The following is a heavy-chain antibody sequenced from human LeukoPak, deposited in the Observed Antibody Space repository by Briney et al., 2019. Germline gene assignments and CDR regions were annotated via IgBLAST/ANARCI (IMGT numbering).Heavy chain of an antibody. Sequence: GGSWNFSGEALGSTFSLISMNWFRQAQGKGLERVSYLGPTSSTISYADSVRGRFTISRDNSKNTLYLQMNSLRAEDTAVYYCAKDPSLHLDYWGQGTLVTVSS. CDR1: GSTFSLIS. CDR2: LGPTSSTI. V-gene: IGHV3-48*01. J-gene: IGHJ4*02. CDR3: AKDPSLHLDY. D-gene: IGHD3-3*02.